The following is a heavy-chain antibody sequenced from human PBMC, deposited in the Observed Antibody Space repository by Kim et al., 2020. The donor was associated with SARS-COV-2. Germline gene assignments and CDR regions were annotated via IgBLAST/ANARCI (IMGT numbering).Heavy chain of an antibody. Sequence: ASVKVSCKASGYTFTSYAMHWVRQAPGQRLEWMGWINAGNGNTKYSQKFQGRVTITRDTSASTAYMELSSLRSEDTAVYYCARENMITFGGVIPHLGDWGQGTLVTVSS. CDR1: GYTFTSYA. CDR3: ARENMITFGGVIPHLGD. V-gene: IGHV1-3*01. J-gene: IGHJ4*02. D-gene: IGHD3-16*02. CDR2: INAGNGNT.